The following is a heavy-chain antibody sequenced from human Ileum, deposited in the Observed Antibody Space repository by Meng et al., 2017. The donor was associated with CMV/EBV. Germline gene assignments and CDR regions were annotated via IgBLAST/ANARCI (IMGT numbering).Heavy chain of an antibody. CDR3: AREGIAAAGNTGSLDY. CDR1: GYPFTSYA. Sequence: SGYPFTSYAMHWVRQAPGQRLEWMGWSNAGNGNTKYSQEFQGRVTITRDTSASTAYMELSSLRSEDMAVYYCAREGIAAAGNTGSLDYWGQGTLVTVSS. V-gene: IGHV1-3*02. CDR2: SNAGNGNT. D-gene: IGHD6-13*01. J-gene: IGHJ4*02.